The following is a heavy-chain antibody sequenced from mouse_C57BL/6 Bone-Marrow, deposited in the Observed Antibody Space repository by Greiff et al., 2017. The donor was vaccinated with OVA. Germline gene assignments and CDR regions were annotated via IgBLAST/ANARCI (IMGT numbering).Heavy chain of an antibody. CDR1: GYTFTDYE. V-gene: IGHV1-15*01. J-gene: IGHJ4*01. CDR3: TRSDYYGSSYDYAMDY. CDR2: IDPETGGT. Sequence: QVHVKQSGTELVRPGASVTLSCKASGYTFTDYEMHWVKQTPVHGLEWIGAIDPETGGTAYNQKFTGKARLTADKSSSMAYMELRSLTSEDSAVYYCTRSDYYGSSYDYAMDYCGQGTSVTVSA. D-gene: IGHD1-1*01.